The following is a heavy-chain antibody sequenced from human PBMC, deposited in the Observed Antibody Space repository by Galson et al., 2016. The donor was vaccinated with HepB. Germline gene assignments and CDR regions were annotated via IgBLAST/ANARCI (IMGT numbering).Heavy chain of an antibody. CDR3: AAPRGYSYGYWDDTTPDY. V-gene: IGHV3-23*01. CDR1: GFTFSSYA. J-gene: IGHJ4*02. Sequence: SLRLSCAASGFTFSSYAMSWVRQAPGKGLEWVSAISGSGGNTYYADSVKGRFTISRDNSKNTLYLQMNSLRAEATAVYYCAAPRGYSYGYWDDTTPDYWGQGTLVTVSS. CDR2: ISGSGGNT. D-gene: IGHD5-18*01.